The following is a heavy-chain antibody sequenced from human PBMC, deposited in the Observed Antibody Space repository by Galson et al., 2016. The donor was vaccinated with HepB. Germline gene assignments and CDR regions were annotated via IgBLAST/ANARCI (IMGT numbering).Heavy chain of an antibody. D-gene: IGHD1-1*01. CDR3: AKERLVRRIFDH. J-gene: IGHJ4*02. CDR2: ISTRRTT. Sequence: LRLSCAASGFVFSNFGLSWVRQAPGKGLEWVASISTRRTTYYSDSVQGRFTIARDNSNNTLYLQMNGLRAEDTAVYYCAKERLVRRIFDHWGQGTLLTVSS. V-gene: IGHV3-23*01. CDR1: GFVFSNFG.